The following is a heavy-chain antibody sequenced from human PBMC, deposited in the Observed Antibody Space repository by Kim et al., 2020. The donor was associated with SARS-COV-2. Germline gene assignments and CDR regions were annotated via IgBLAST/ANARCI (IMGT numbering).Heavy chain of an antibody. D-gene: IGHD3-9*01. Sequence: GGSLRLSCAASGFTFSDYWMNWVRQAPGKGLEWVANIKPDGSEKGYVDSVKGRFTISRDNAENSLYLQMNSLRVEDTAVYYCASADWYSCDLWGQGTLVTVSS. J-gene: IGHJ4*02. CDR2: IKPDGSEK. CDR1: GFTFSDYW. V-gene: IGHV3-7*01. CDR3: ASADWYSCDL.